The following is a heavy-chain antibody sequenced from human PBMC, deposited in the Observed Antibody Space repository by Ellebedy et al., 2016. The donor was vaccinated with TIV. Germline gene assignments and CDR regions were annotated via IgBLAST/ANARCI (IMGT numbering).Heavy chain of an antibody. CDR1: GYSFTSYW. CDR3: ARSLFGDLPRALDY. Sequence: GESLKISCKGSGYSFTSYWIGWVRQMPGKGLEWMGIIYPGDSDTRYSPSFQGQVTISVDKSISTAYLQWSNLKASDTAIYYCARSLFGDLPRALDYWGQGTLVTVSS. V-gene: IGHV5-51*01. D-gene: IGHD3-10*01. J-gene: IGHJ4*02. CDR2: IYPGDSDT.